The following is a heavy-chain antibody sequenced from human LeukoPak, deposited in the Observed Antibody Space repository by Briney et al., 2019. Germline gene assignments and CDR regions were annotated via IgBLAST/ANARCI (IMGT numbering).Heavy chain of an antibody. CDR2: IIPILGIA. J-gene: IGHJ6*03. CDR3: ARDLTMVRGVHYYYYYMDV. CDR1: GGTFSSYT. D-gene: IGHD3-10*01. V-gene: IGHV1-69*04. Sequence: GSSVKVSCKASGGTFSSYTISWVRQAPGQGLEWMGRIIPILGIANYAQKFQGRVTITADKSTSTAYMELSSLRSEDTAVYYCARDLTMVRGVHYYYYYMDVWGKGTTVTVSS.